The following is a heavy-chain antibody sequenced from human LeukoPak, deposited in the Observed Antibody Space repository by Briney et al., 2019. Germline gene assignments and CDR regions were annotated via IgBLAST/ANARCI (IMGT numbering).Heavy chain of an antibody. D-gene: IGHD4-17*01. CDR2: IYYSGST. CDR1: GGSISSGGYS. Sequence: SETLSLTCTVSGGSISSGGYSWSWIRQHPGKGLESIGYIYYSGSTYYNPSLKSRVTISVDTSKNQFSLKLSSVTAADTAVYYCARMMTTVSVAQYYFDYWGQGTLVTVSS. CDR3: ARMMTTVSVAQYYFDY. V-gene: IGHV4-31*03. J-gene: IGHJ4*02.